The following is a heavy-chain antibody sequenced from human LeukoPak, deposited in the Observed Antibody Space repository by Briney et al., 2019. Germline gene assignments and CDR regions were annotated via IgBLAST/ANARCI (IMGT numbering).Heavy chain of an antibody. CDR2: IKQDESEK. Sequence: GGSLRLSCAASGFTFSSYWMYWVRQAPGKGLEWVASIKQDESEKYYGDSVKGRFADSRDNAKNSLFLQMNSLRAEDTAVYYCARDWGYYAFKIWGQGTMVTVSS. J-gene: IGHJ3*02. D-gene: IGHD2-15*01. V-gene: IGHV3-7*01. CDR3: ARDWGYYAFKI. CDR1: GFTFSSYW.